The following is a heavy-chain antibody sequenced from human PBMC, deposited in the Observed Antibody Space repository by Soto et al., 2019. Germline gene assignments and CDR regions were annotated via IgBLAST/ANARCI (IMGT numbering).Heavy chain of an antibody. J-gene: IGHJ5*02. Sequence: QVQLVESGGGVVQPGRSLRLSCAASGFTFSSYAMHWVRQAPGKGLEWVAVISYDGSNKYYADSVKGRFTISRDNSKNTLYLQMNSLRAEDTAVYYCASLPSAWAVTTYGDWFDPWGQGTLVTVSS. CDR3: ASLPSAWAVTTYGDWFDP. D-gene: IGHD4-17*01. CDR1: GFTFSSYA. CDR2: ISYDGSNK. V-gene: IGHV3-30-3*01.